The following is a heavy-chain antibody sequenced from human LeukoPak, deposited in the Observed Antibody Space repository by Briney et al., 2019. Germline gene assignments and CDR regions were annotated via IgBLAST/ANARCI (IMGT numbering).Heavy chain of an antibody. Sequence: GGSLRLSCAASGFTFSSYAMSWVRQAPGKGLEWVSAISGSGGSTYYADSVKGRFTISRDNSKNTLYVQMNSLRAEDTAVYYCAKGSGRGYSYGLDYWGQGTLVTVSS. CDR2: ISGSGGST. CDR3: AKGSGRGYSYGLDY. CDR1: GFTFSSYA. D-gene: IGHD5-18*01. J-gene: IGHJ4*02. V-gene: IGHV3-23*01.